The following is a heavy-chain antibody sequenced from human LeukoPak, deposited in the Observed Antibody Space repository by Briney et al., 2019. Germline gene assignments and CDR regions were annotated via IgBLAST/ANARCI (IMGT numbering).Heavy chain of an antibody. CDR3: AREPQYYYDSSVDY. CDR1: GFTFSSYW. CDR2: INSDGSST. J-gene: IGHJ4*02. D-gene: IGHD3-22*01. Sequence: GGSLRLSCAASGFTFSSYWMHWVRQAPGKGLVWVSRINSDGSSTSYADSVRGRFTISRDNAKNTLYLQMSSLRAEDTAVYYCAREPQYYYDSSVDYWGREPWSPSPQ. V-gene: IGHV3-74*01.